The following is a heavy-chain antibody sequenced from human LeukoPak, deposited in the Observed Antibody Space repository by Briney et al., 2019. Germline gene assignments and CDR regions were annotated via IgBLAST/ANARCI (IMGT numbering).Heavy chain of an antibody. Sequence: SETLSLTCAVYGGSFSGYYWSWIRQPPGKGLEWIGEINHSGSTNYNPSLESRVTISVDTSKNQFSLKLSSVTAADTAVYYCARDPKYCSSTSCLYNWFDPWGQGTLVTVSS. D-gene: IGHD2-2*01. J-gene: IGHJ5*02. CDR2: INHSGST. CDR3: ARDPKYCSSTSCLYNWFDP. CDR1: GGSFSGYY. V-gene: IGHV4-34*01.